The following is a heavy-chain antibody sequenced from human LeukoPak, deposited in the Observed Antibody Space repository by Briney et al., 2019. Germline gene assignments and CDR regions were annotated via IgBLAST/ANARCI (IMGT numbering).Heavy chain of an antibody. V-gene: IGHV6-1*01. CDR1: GDSVSSNSAA. D-gene: IGHD1-1*01. Sequence: PSQTLSLTCAISGDSVSSNSAAWNWIMQSPSRGLEWLGRTYYRSKWYNDYAVSVKSRITINPDTSKNQFSLQLNSVTPEDTAVYYCARSGELERRGWFDPWGQGTLVTVSS. J-gene: IGHJ5*02. CDR2: TYYRSKWYN. CDR3: ARSGELERRGWFDP.